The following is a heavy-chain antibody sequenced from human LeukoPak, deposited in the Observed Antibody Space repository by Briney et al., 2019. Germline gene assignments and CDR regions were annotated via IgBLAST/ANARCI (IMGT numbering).Heavy chain of an antibody. D-gene: IGHD4-23*01. V-gene: IGHV4-59*01. J-gene: IGHJ4*02. CDR2: IYDSGST. Sequence: SETLSLTCTVSGGSISSYYWSWLRQRPGKGLEWIGYIYDSGSTNYNPSLKSRVTISVDTSKNQFSLKLSSVSAAETAVYYCARDYGGKFDCWGQGTLVTVSS. CDR3: ARDYGGKFDC. CDR1: GGSISSYY.